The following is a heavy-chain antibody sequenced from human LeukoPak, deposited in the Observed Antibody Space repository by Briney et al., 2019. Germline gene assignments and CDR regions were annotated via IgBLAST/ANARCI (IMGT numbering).Heavy chain of an antibody. CDR3: ASGDSGYDTYNWFDP. V-gene: IGHV1-69*13. CDR1: GGTFSSYA. J-gene: IGHJ5*02. Sequence: ASVKVSCKASGGTFSSYAISWVRQAPGQGLEWMGGIIPIFGTASYAQKFQGRVTITADESTSTAYMELSSLRSEDTAVYYCASGDSGYDTYNWFDPWGQGTLVTVSS. CDR2: IIPIFGTA. D-gene: IGHD5-12*01.